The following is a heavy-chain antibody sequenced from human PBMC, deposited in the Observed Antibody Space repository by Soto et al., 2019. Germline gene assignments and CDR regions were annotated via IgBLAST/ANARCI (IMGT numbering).Heavy chain of an antibody. V-gene: IGHV3-48*03. J-gene: IGHJ4*02. CDR2: ISSSGSFI. CDR1: GFPFSSYE. D-gene: IGHD5-12*01. Sequence: GGSLRLSCAASGFPFSSYEMNWVRQAPGKGLEWVSYISSSGSFIYHADSVKGRFTTSRDNAKNSLYLQMESLRVEDTAVYYCARRGRGFSGYDSAFDYWGQGTLVTVSS. CDR3: ARRGRGFSGYDSAFDY.